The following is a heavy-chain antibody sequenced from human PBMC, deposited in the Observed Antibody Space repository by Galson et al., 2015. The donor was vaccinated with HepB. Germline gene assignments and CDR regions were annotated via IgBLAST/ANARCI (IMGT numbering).Heavy chain of an antibody. J-gene: IGHJ4*02. CDR3: ARETVQLLSFGYFDY. D-gene: IGHD2-2*01. CDR1: GYTFTGYY. V-gene: IGHV1-2*02. CDR2: INPNSGGT. Sequence: SVKVSCKASGYTFTGYYMHWVRQAPGQGLEWMGWINPNSGGTNYAQKFQGRVTMTRDTSISTAYMELSRLRSDDTAVYYCARETVQLLSFGYFDYWGQGTLVTVSS.